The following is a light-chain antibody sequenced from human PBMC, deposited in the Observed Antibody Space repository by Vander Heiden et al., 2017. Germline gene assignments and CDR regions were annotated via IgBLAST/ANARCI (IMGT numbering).Light chain of an antibody. J-gene: IGLJ3*02. CDR2: QDS. Sequence: SYELTQPPSVSVPPGQTASITCSVDKLGDKYACWYQQKPGQSPVLVIYQDSRRPSGIPGRFSGSNSGNTATLTISGTQAMDGADYYCQAWDSGSGVFGGGTKLTVL. CDR3: QAWDSGSGV. CDR1: KLGDKY. V-gene: IGLV3-1*01.